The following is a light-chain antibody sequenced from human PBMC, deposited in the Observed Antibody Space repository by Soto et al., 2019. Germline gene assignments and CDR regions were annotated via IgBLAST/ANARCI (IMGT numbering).Light chain of an antibody. CDR3: QQCVIWPLFT. V-gene: IGKV3-11*01. Sequence: TQSPATFYVSPRERATISCRASQSISSNLAWYQHKPGQAPRLLIYDVSNRATGIPARFSGSGSGIDFTLTISSLEPEDFAVYYCQQCVIWPLFTFGPGTKVDIK. CDR1: QSISSN. CDR2: DVS. J-gene: IGKJ3*01.